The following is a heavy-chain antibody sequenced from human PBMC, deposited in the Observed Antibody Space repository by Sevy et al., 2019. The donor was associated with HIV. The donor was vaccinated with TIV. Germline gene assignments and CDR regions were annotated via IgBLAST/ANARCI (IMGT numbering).Heavy chain of an antibody. CDR3: ARAVPATDAFDI. CDR2: ISGISNYI. CDR1: GFTFTSYS. Sequence: GGSLRLSCAASGFTFTSYSMHWVRQAPGKGLEWVSSISGISNYIYYADSVKGRFSISRDNAKNSLYLQMNSLRAEDTAVFYCARAVPATDAFDIWGQGILVTVSS. D-gene: IGHD6-19*01. V-gene: IGHV3-21*01. J-gene: IGHJ3*02.